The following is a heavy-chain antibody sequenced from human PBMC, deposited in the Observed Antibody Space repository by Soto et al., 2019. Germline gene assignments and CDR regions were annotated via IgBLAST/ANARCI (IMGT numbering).Heavy chain of an antibody. J-gene: IGHJ4*02. CDR1: GYTFTSYG. D-gene: IGHD1-1*01. CDR2: SSAHNGNT. Sequence: QVHLVQSGAEVKKPGASVKVSCKASGYTFTSYGITWVRQAPGQGLEWMGWSSAHNGNTDYAQKLQGRVIVTRDTSTSTAYRERRSLISDDTAVYYWARGRYGDYWGQGALVTVSS. CDR3: ARGRYGDY. V-gene: IGHV1-18*01.